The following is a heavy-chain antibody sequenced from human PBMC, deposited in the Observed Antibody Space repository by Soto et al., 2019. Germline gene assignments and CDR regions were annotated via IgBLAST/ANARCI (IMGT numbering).Heavy chain of an antibody. Sequence: SQTLSLTFAISGDSVSSNSAAWNWIMQSPSRGLEWLGRTYYRSKWYNDYAVSVKSRITINPDTSKNKFSLQLNSVTPEDTAVYYCATGPDSSRWGGYSGIEVWGPGT. CDR1: GDSVSSNSAA. J-gene: IGHJ6*02. V-gene: IGHV6-1*01. CDR3: ATGPDSSRWGGYSGIEV. D-gene: IGHD6-13*01. CDR2: TYYRSKWYN.